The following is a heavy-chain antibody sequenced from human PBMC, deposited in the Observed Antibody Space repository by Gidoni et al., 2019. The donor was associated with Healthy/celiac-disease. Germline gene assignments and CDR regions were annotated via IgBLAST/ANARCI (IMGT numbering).Heavy chain of an antibody. CDR2: IYYSGST. J-gene: IGHJ4*02. CDR3: ARDVQPGIAAAGFDY. D-gene: IGHD6-13*01. V-gene: IGHV4-39*07. Sequence: QLQLQESGPGLVKPSETLSLTCTVSGGSIRSSSYYWGWIRQPPGKGLEWIGSIYYSGSTYYNPSLKSRVTISVDTSKNQFSLKLSSVTAADTAVYYCARDVQPGIAAAGFDYWGQGTLVTVSS. CDR1: GGSIRSSSYY.